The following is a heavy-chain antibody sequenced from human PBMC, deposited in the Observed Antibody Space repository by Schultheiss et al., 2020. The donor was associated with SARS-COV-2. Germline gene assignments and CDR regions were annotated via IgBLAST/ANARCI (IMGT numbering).Heavy chain of an antibody. J-gene: IGHJ3*02. CDR3: ARRVVVPAATIDI. CDR1: GGSISSYY. CDR2: IYYSGST. V-gene: IGHV4-59*08. D-gene: IGHD2-2*01. Sequence: SETLSLTCAVSGGSISSYYWSWIRQPPGKGLEWIGYIYYSGSTYYNPSLKSRVTISVDTSKNQFSLKLSSVTAADTAVYYCARRVVVPAATIDIWGQGTMVTVSS.